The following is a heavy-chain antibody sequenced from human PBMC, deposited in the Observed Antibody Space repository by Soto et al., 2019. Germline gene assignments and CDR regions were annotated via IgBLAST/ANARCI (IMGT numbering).Heavy chain of an antibody. CDR2: INPNSGAT. CDR1: GYTFTGYY. J-gene: IGHJ6*02. V-gene: IGHV1-2*04. Sequence: ASVKVSCKASGYTFTGYYMHWVRQAPGQGLEWMGWINPNSGATNYAQKFQGWVTMTRDTSISTAHMEVSRLRSDDTAVYYCARGVSMVRGVIAPGMDVWGQGTTVNV. D-gene: IGHD3-10*01. CDR3: ARGVSMVRGVIAPGMDV.